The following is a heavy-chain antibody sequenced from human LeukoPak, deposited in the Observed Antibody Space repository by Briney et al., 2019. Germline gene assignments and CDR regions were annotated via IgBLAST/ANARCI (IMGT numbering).Heavy chain of an antibody. D-gene: IGHD3-10*01. CDR1: GGSFSGYY. Sequence: SETLSLTCAVYGGSFSGYYWSWIRQPPGKGLEWIGEINHSGSTNYNPSLKSRVTISVDTSKNQFSLKLSSVTAADTAVYYCARILWFGELLTYYYYMDVWGKGTTVTISS. V-gene: IGHV4-34*01. CDR2: INHSGST. CDR3: ARILWFGELLTYYYYMDV. J-gene: IGHJ6*03.